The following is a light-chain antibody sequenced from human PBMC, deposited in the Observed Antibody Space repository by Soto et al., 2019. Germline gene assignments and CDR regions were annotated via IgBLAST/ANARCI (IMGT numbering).Light chain of an antibody. Sequence: QSALTQPASVSGAPGQSITISCTGTSSDVGGYNYVSWYQQHPGKAPKLMIYEVSNRPSGVSKRFAGSKSGTTASLTISGLPAEEEADYYCSSDTSRSTWVFGGGTKLTVL. V-gene: IGLV2-14*01. CDR2: EVS. CDR3: SSDTSRSTWV. CDR1: SSDVGGYNY. J-gene: IGLJ3*02.